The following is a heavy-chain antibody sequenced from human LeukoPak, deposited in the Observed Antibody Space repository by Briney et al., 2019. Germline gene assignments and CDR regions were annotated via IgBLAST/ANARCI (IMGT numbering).Heavy chain of an antibody. CDR3: ARAPPRSGSYYNGEVDV. J-gene: IGHJ6*04. V-gene: IGHV4-39*07. D-gene: IGHD3-10*01. Sequence: PSETLSLTCIVSGGSISSTSYYWGWIRQPPGKGLEWIGNIYYSGSTYYNPSLKSRVTISVDTSKNQFSLKLSSVTAADTAVYYCARAPPRSGSYYNGEVDVWGKGTTVTVSS. CDR1: GGSISSTSYY. CDR2: IYYSGST.